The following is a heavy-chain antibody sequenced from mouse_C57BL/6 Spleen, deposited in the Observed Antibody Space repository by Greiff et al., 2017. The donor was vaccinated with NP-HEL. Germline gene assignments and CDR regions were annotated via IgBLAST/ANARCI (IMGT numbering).Heavy chain of an antibody. D-gene: IGHD2-1*01. CDR3: LIYSHYFDY. Sequence: EVKLMESGGGLVQPGGSMKLSCVASGFTFSNYWMNWVRQSPEKGLEWVAQIRLKSDNYATHYAESVKGRFTISRDNSKSSVYLQMNNLRAEDTGIYYCLIYSHYFDYWGQGTTLTVSS. V-gene: IGHV6-3*01. CDR1: GFTFSNYW. CDR2: IRLKSDNYAT. J-gene: IGHJ2*01.